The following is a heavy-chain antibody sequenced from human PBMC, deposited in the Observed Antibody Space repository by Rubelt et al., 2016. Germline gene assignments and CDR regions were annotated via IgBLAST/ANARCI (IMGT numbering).Heavy chain of an antibody. V-gene: IGHV1-69*01. CDR3: ARVARTGTPSDYFDY. J-gene: IGHJ4*02. D-gene: IGHD1-7*01. Sequence: GGILPIFGTANYAQKFQGRVTITADESTSTAYMELSSLRSEDTAVYYCARVARTGTPSDYFDYWGQGTLVTVSS. CDR2: ILPIFGTA.